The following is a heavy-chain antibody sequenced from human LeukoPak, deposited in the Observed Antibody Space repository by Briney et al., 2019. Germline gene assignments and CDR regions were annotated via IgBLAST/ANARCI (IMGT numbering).Heavy chain of an antibody. J-gene: IGHJ4*02. Sequence: SETLSLTCTVSGGSITSSHYWSWIRQPPGKGLEWIGYIYYSGSTYYNPSLKSRVTISVDTSKNQFSLKLSSVTAADTAVYYCAREFTAAYYFDYWGQGTLVTVSS. D-gene: IGHD6-13*01. CDR3: AREFTAAYYFDY. V-gene: IGHV4-59*11. CDR2: IYYSGST. CDR1: GGSITSSHY.